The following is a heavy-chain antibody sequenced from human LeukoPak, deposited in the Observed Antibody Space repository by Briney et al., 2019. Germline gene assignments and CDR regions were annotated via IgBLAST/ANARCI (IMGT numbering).Heavy chain of an antibody. Sequence: SETLSLTCTVSGGSISSYYWSWIRQPPGKGLEWSGYIYTSGSTNYNPSLKSRVTISVDTSKNQFSLKLSSVTAADTAVYYCASNWGPYYYYYYMDVWGKGTTVTVSS. J-gene: IGHJ6*03. CDR3: ASNWGPYYYYYYMDV. CDR1: GGSISSYY. CDR2: IYTSGST. V-gene: IGHV4-4*09. D-gene: IGHD7-27*01.